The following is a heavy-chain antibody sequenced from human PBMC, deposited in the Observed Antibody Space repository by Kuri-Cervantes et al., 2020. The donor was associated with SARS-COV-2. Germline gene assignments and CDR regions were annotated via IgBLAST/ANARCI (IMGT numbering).Heavy chain of an antibody. V-gene: IGHV4-34*01. CDR3: ARATMVYAESWFDS. J-gene: IGHJ5*01. CDR1: GGSFSDYY. CDR2: INHSGNT. D-gene: IGHD2-8*01. Sequence: SETLSLTCAVYGGSFSDYYWSWVRQPPGKGLEWIGEINHSGNTNYDPSLKSRVTISVDTSKNQFSLRLSSTTAADTAVYYCARATMVYAESWFDSWGQGTPVTVSS.